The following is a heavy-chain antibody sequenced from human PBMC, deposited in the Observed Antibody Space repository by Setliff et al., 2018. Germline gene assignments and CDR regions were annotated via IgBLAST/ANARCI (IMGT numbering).Heavy chain of an antibody. V-gene: IGHV4-38-2*01. Sequence: PSETLSLTCAVSGYSISSGFSWVWIRQSPGKGLEWIGRILFSGDTYYNPSLKGRVTISLDTSKNQLSLKVNSVTVADTAVYYCRLWSHSYHNDYWGQGTLVTVSS. D-gene: IGHD3-16*02. CDR1: GYSISSGFS. CDR3: RLWSHSYHNDY. CDR2: ILFSGDT. J-gene: IGHJ4*02.